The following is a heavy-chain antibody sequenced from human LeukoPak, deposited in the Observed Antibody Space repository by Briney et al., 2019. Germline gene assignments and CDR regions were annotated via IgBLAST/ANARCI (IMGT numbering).Heavy chain of an antibody. Sequence: SETLSLTCTVSGGSISSSSYYWGWFRQPPGKGLEWIGRIYYRGSTYYNRSLKSRVNITEDTSKNQFSLKLSSVTAADTAVYYCAREYYYGSGSPIWGQGTLVTVSS. J-gene: IGHJ4*02. CDR3: AREYYYGSGSPI. CDR1: GGSISSSSYY. CDR2: IYYRGST. D-gene: IGHD3-10*01. V-gene: IGHV4-39*02.